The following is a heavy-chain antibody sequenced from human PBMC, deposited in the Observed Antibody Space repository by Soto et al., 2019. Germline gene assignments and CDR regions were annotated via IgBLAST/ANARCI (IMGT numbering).Heavy chain of an antibody. CDR3: AREVVLPASVRCFDP. CDR2: VFNSGLT. Sequence: QVQLQESGPGLVKASQTLSLTCSVSGGPIRRSGYYWTWIRQRPGEGLEWIGYVFNSGLTSYNPSLRRRVAISVDTSKNQSSLSLESVTAADTAIYYCAREVVLPASVRCFDPWGQGTRVTVSS. J-gene: IGHJ5*02. CDR1: GGPIRRSGYY. V-gene: IGHV4-31*03. D-gene: IGHD2-2*01.